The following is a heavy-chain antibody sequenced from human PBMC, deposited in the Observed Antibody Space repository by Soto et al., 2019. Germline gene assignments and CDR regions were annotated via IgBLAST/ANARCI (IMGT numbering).Heavy chain of an antibody. V-gene: IGHV1-69*06. CDR3: ARDLPYCSSTSCYFVYYYGMDV. J-gene: IGHJ6*02. Sequence: QVQLVQSGAEVKKPGSSVKVSCEASGGIFSSYAFSWVRQAPGEGLEWMGGIIPISGTTKYAQRFQDRVTITADKSTSTAYMELSSLRSEDTAIYYCARDLPYCSSTSCYFVYYYGMDVWGQGTTVTVSS. CDR2: IIPISGTT. D-gene: IGHD2-2*01. CDR1: GGIFSSYA.